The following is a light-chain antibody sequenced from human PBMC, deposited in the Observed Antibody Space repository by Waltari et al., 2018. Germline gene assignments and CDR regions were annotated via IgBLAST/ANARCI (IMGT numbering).Light chain of an antibody. J-gene: IGLJ2*01. CDR2: EGT. CDR1: SSDVKHYNF. V-gene: IGLV2-23*01. Sequence: QSALTQPASVSGSPGQSITIPCTGLSSDVKHYNFVSWYQQHPGKPPKLMIYEGTKRPSGVSNRFSGSKSGNTASLTISGLQAEDEADYYCCSYAGSVVFGGGTKLTVL. CDR3: CSYAGSVV.